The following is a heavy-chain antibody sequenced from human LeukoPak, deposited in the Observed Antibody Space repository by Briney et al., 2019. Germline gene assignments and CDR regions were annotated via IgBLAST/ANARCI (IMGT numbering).Heavy chain of an antibody. J-gene: IGHJ5*02. Sequence: SETLSLTCSVSGAPITSSSNYWGWFRHPPGRGLGGIGSIYYSGSAHYNPSLKSRVTISVDTSKNHFSLKLSSVTAADTAVYYCAKVLGQVRGPFDPWGQGTLVTVSS. V-gene: IGHV4-39*02. CDR2: IYYSGSA. CDR3: AKVLGQVRGPFDP. D-gene: IGHD3-10*01. CDR1: GAPITSSSNY.